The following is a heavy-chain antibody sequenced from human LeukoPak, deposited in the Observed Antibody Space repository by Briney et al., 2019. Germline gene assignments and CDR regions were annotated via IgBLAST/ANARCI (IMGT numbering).Heavy chain of an antibody. CDR3: AKPTRGSGSFLIDF. CDR2: IWNDGSDK. CDR1: GFTFSSYG. D-gene: IGHD1-26*01. V-gene: IGHV3-33*06. Sequence: PGRSLRLSCAASGFTFSSYGMHWARQAPGKGLEWVAVIWNDGSDKYYADSVKGRFTISRDNSKNTLYLQMTSLRAEDTAVYYFAKPTRGSGSFLIDFWGQGTLVTVSS. J-gene: IGHJ4*02.